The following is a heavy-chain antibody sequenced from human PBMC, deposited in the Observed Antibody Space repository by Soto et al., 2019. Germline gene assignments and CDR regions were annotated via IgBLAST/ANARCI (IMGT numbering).Heavy chain of an antibody. D-gene: IGHD2-21*02. CDR2: IKSKTDGGTT. J-gene: IGHJ4*02. CDR3: TTDTPDLNCGGDCYSIPNY. CDR1: GFTFSNAW. V-gene: IGHV3-15*01. Sequence: GGSLRLSCAASGFTFSNAWMSWVRQAPGKGLEWVGRIKSKTDGGTTDYAAPVKGRFTISRDDSKNTLYLQMNSLKTEDTAVYYCTTDTPDLNCGGDCYSIPNYWGQGTLVTVSS.